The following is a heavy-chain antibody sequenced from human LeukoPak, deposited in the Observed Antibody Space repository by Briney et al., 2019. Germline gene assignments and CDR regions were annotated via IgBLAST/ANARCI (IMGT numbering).Heavy chain of an antibody. J-gene: IGHJ4*02. CDR2: IRYDGSNK. CDR3: AKNGVGTTGYFDY. D-gene: IGHD1-26*01. CDR1: GFTFSSYD. V-gene: IGHV3-30*02. Sequence: GGSLRLSCAASGFTFSSYDMYWVRQAPGKGLEWVAFIRYDGSNKYYADSVKGRFTISRDNSKNTLYLQMNSLRAEDTAVYYCAKNGVGTTGYFDYWGQGTLVTVSS.